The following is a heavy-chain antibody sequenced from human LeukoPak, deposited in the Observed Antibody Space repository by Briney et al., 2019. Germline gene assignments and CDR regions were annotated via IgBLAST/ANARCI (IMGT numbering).Heavy chain of an antibody. CDR3: AKVSAYYDILTAHTDY. D-gene: IGHD3-9*01. Sequence: LPGGSLRLSCAASGFTVSSHYMSWFRQAPGMGLEWVSAIYTDGSTYYTDSVKGRFTISRDNSKNTLYLQMNSLRAEDTAVYYCAKVSAYYDILTAHTDYWGQGTLVTVSS. CDR1: GFTVSSHY. V-gene: IGHV3-53*05. CDR2: IYTDGST. J-gene: IGHJ4*02.